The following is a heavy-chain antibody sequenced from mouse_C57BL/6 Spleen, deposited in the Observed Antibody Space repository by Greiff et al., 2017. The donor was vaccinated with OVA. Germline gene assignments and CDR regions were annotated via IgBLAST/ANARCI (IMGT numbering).Heavy chain of an antibody. CDR2: IDPEDGET. CDR3: ASHSAMVTSAY. Sequence: EVKLMESGAELVKPGASVKLSCTASGFNIKDYYMHWVKQRPEQGLEWIGRIDPEDGETKYAPNFQGKATITADTSSNTAYLQLSSLTSEDTSVYYGASHSAMVTSAYWGQGTMVTVSA. D-gene: IGHD2-13*01. V-gene: IGHV14-2*01. CDR1: GFNIKDYY. J-gene: IGHJ3*01.